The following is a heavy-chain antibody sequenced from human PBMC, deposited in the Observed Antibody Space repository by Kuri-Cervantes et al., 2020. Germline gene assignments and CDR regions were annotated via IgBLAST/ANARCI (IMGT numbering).Heavy chain of an antibody. CDR3: AKSNSWYAFDI. J-gene: IGHJ3*02. V-gene: IGHV3-33*06. CDR2: IWYDGSNK. Sequence: GGSLRLSCAASGFTFSSYGMHWVRQAPGKGLEWVAVIWYDGSNKYYADSVKGRFTISRDNSKNTLYLQMNSLRAEDTAVYYCAKSNSWYAFDIWGQGTMVTVSS. D-gene: IGHD6-13*01. CDR1: GFTFSSYG.